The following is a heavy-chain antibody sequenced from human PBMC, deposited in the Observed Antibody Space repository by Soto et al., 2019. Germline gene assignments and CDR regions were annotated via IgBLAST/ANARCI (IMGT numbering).Heavy chain of an antibody. CDR3: ARHYPTSDVVAADDY. J-gene: IGHJ4*02. CDR2: ISAYNGNT. Sequence: GASVKVSCKASGYTFTSYGISWVRQAPGQGLEWMGWISAYNGNTNYAQKLQGRVTMTTDTSTSTAYMELRSLRSDDTAVYYCARHYPTSDVVAADDYWGQGTLVTVSS. CDR1: GYTFTSYG. D-gene: IGHD2-15*01. V-gene: IGHV1-18*01.